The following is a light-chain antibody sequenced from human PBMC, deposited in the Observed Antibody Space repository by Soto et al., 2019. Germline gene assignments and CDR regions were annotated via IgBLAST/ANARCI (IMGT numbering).Light chain of an antibody. CDR1: SSDVGSYNL. CDR3: CSYAGSSTFRYV. Sequence: QSVLTQPASVSGSPGQSITISCTGTSSDVGSYNLVSWYQQHPGKAPKLMIYEGSKRPSGVSNRFSGSKSGNTASLTISGLQAEDEADYYCCSYAGSSTFRYVFGTGTKLTVL. J-gene: IGLJ1*01. V-gene: IGLV2-23*03. CDR2: EGS.